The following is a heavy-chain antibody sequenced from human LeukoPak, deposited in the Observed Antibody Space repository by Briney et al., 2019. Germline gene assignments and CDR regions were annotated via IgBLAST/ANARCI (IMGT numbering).Heavy chain of an antibody. CDR2: IYYSGST. J-gene: IGHJ5*02. Sequence: SETLSLTCTVSGGSMSSSSYYWGWIRQPPGKGLEWIGSIYYSGSTYQNPSLKSRVTISVDTSKNQFSRKLSSVTAADTAVYYCARDQEIAAAGDNWFDPWGQGTLVTVSS. D-gene: IGHD6-13*01. V-gene: IGHV4-39*07. CDR3: ARDQEIAAAGDNWFDP. CDR1: GGSMSSSSYY.